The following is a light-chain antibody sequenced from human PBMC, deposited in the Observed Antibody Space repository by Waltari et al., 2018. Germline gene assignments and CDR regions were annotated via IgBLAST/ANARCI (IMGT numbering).Light chain of an antibody. V-gene: IGKV1-39*01. CDR2: GAS. Sequence: QMPQSPSSTSAPVGARATFTCRAGQKINGYLNWYQHKPGKAPKLLIYGASNFQTGVPSRFSGSESGTDFTLTINSLQPEDFATYFCQQTYSTPGITFGQGTRLEI. CDR1: QKINGY. CDR3: QQTYSTPGIT. J-gene: IGKJ5*01.